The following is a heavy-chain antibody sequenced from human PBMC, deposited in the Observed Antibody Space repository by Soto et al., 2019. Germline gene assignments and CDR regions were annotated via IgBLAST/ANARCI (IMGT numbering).Heavy chain of an antibody. CDR2: IDPSDSQT. V-gene: IGHV5-10-1*01. J-gene: IGHJ4*02. CDR3: ARQIYDSDTGPNFKYYFDS. D-gene: IGHD3-22*01. Sequence: GESLTIYCQGSGYSFAGYWISWVRQKPGKGLEWMGRIDPSDSQTYYSPSFRGHVTISVTKSITTVFLQWSSLRASDTAMYYCARQIYDSDTGPNFKYYFDSWGQGTTVTVSS. CDR1: GYSFAGYW.